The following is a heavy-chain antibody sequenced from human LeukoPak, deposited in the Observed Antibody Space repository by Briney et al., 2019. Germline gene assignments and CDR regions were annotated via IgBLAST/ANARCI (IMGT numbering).Heavy chain of an antibody. V-gene: IGHV4-61*02. CDR2: IYTSGST. CDR1: GGSISSGSYY. D-gene: IGHD5-18*01. Sequence: PSQTLSLTCTVSGGSISSGSYYWSWIRQPAGKGLEWIGRIYTSGSTNYNPSLKSRVTISVDTSKNQFSLKLSSVTAADTAVYYCAREQLWLGYYFDYWGQGTLVTVSS. CDR3: AREQLWLGYYFDY. J-gene: IGHJ4*02.